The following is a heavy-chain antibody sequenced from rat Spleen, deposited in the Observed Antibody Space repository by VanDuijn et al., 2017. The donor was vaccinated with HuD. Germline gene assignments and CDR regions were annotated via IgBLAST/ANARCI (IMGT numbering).Heavy chain of an antibody. Sequence: QVQLQQSGAELAKPGSSVKISCKASDYTFTNYDISWIRQTTGQGLDYIGYINTGSGGTNYNEKFKGKATLTVDKSSSTAFMQLSSLTPDDSAVYYCAREAWVMDAWGQGASVTVSS. CDR2: INTGSGGT. V-gene: IGHV1-43*01. J-gene: IGHJ4*01. CDR3: AREAWVMDA. CDR1: DYTFTNYD.